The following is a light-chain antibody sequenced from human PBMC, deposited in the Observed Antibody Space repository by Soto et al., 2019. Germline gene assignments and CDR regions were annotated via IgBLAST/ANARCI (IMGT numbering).Light chain of an antibody. Sequence: DIVMTQSPDSLAVSLGERATTNCKSSQSVLYSSNNKNYLAWYQQKPGQPPKLLIYWASTRESGVPDRFSGSGSGTDFTLTISSLQAEDVAVYYCHQYYSTPVTFGQGTKLEIK. CDR3: HQYYSTPVT. CDR1: QSVLYSSNNKNY. J-gene: IGKJ2*01. V-gene: IGKV4-1*01. CDR2: WAS.